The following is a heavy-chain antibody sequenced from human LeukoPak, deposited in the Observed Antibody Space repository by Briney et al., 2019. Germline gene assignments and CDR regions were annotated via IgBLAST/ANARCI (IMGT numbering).Heavy chain of an antibody. D-gene: IGHD3-9*01. J-gene: IGHJ4*02. V-gene: IGHV4-39*07. CDR3: ARAPGAEYYDILTGYYRGYFDY. Sequence: SETLSLTCTVSGGSISSSNYYWGWIRQPPGKGLEWIGNIYYSGSTYYNPSLKSRVTISIDTSKNQFSLKLSSVTAADTAVYYCARAPGAEYYDILTGYYRGYFDYWGQGTLVTVSS. CDR1: GGSISSSNYY. CDR2: IYYSGST.